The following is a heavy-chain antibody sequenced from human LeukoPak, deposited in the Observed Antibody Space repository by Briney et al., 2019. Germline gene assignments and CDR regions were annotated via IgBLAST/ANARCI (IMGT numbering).Heavy chain of an antibody. Sequence: PGGSLRLSCAASGFTFSTYGMHWVRQAPGKGLEWVAVIWYDGSNKYYADSVKGRFTISRDNSKNTLSLQMNSLRAEDTAVYYCARDAAASFDYWGQGTLVTVSS. CDR1: GFTFSTYG. J-gene: IGHJ4*02. V-gene: IGHV3-33*01. CDR3: ARDAAASFDY. D-gene: IGHD2-2*01. CDR2: IWYDGSNK.